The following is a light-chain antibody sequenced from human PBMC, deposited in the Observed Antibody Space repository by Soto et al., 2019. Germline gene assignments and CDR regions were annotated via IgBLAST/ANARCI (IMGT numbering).Light chain of an antibody. J-gene: IGKJ4*01. CDR2: ATS. CDR3: HQSYSTPLT. V-gene: IGKV1-39*01. CDR1: QSISSY. Sequence: DIQMTQSPSSLSASVGYRVTITSRAIQSISSYLNWYQQKPGKAPNLLIYATSSLQSGVTSKFSGSGSVTDITLNISSLEPDDFATSYCHQSYSTPLTCGGGTKVEIK.